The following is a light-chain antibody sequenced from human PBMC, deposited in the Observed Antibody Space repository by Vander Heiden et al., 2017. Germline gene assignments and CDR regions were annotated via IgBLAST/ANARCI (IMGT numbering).Light chain of an antibody. CDR1: QSICSY. CDR2: AAS. J-gene: IGKJ2*01. V-gene: IGKV1-39*01. CDR3: QWSSSTPRT. Sequence: ESQKAQTPSSLSASVGDRVTITCRASQSICSYLNWYQQKPGKAPKLLIYAASSLQSGVPSRFSGSGSGTDFSLTISSLQPADFATYYCQWSSSTPRTFGPGTKLEIQ.